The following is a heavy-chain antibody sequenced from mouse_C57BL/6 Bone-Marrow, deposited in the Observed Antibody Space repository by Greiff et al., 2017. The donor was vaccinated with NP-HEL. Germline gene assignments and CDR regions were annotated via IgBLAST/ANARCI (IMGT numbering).Heavy chain of an antibody. CDR2: ISNGGGST. CDR1: GFTFSDYY. V-gene: IGHV5-12*01. D-gene: IGHD4-1*01. CDR3: ARHSFLTGGFAY. Sequence: EVKVEESGGGLVQPGGSLKLSCAASGFTFSDYYMYWVRQTPEKRLEWVAYISNGGGSTYYPDTVKGRFTISRDNAKNTLYLQMSRLKSEDTAMYYCARHSFLTGGFAYWGQGTLVTVSA. J-gene: IGHJ3*01.